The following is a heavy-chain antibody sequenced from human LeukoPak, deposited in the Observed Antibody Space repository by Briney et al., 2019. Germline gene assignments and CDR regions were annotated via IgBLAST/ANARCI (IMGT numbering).Heavy chain of an antibody. D-gene: IGHD3-9*01. CDR3: AKSRYYDILTGYLH. CDR2: ISSSSSYI. J-gene: IGHJ4*02. V-gene: IGHV3-21*01. Sequence: PGGSLRLSCAASGFTFSSYRMNWVRPAPGKGLEWVSSISSSSSYIYYADSVKGRFTISRDNAKNSLYLQMNRLRAEDTAVYYCAKSRYYDILTGYLHWGQGTLVTVSS. CDR1: GFTFSSYR.